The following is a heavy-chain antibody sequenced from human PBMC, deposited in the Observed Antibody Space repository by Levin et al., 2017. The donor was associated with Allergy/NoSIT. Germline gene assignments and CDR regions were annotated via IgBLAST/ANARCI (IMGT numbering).Heavy chain of an antibody. D-gene: IGHD5-12*01. Sequence: SQTLSLTCTVSGGSISSYYWSWIRQPPGKGLEWIGYIYYSGSTNYNPSLKSRVTISVDTSKNQFSLKLSSVTAADTAVYYCARYRRDSGYDLRFDYWGQGTLVTVSS. V-gene: IGHV4-59*01. CDR2: IYYSGST. CDR3: ARYRRDSGYDLRFDY. J-gene: IGHJ4*02. CDR1: GGSISSYY.